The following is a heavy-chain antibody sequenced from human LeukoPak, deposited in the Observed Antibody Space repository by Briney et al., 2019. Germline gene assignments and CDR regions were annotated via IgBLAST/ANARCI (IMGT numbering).Heavy chain of an antibody. CDR3: AKNFAAGRIAARRTVTTDYYYGMDV. CDR2: IWYDGSNK. J-gene: IGHJ6*02. D-gene: IGHD6-6*01. CDR1: GFTFSSYG. Sequence: PGRSLRLSCAASGFTFSSYGMHWVRQAPGKGLEWVAVIWYDGSNKYYADSVKGRFTISRDNSKNTLYLQMNSLRAEDTAVYYCAKNFAAGRIAARRTVTTDYYYGMDVWGQGTTVTVSS. V-gene: IGHV3-33*06.